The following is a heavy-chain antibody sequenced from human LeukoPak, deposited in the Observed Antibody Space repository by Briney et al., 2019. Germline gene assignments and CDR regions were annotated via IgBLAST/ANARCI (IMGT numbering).Heavy chain of an antibody. D-gene: IGHD3-10*01. CDR1: GFTFSSYS. CDR2: MKKDGSET. Sequence: GGSVRLSCVVSGFTFSSYSMIWVRQAPGKGLQWVANMKKDGSETKYVESVKGRFTISRDNAKNSLYLQMNSLRAEDTAVYYCGRHRSGSGTYFIDYWGQGTLVSVCS. J-gene: IGHJ4*02. V-gene: IGHV3-7*01. CDR3: GRHRSGSGTYFIDY.